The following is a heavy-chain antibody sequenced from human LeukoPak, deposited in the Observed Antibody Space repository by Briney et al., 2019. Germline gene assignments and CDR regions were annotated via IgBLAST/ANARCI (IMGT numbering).Heavy chain of an antibody. D-gene: IGHD3-22*01. CDR3: ARDGGHYYDSSAHLDY. CDR1: GFTFSGYA. CDR2: ISYDGSNK. J-gene: IGHJ4*02. V-gene: IGHV3-30-3*01. Sequence: GRSLRLSCAASGFTFSGYAMHWVRQAPGKGLEWVAVISYDGSNKYYADSVKGRFTISRDNSKNTLYLQMNSLRAEDTAVYYCARDGGHYYDSSAHLDYWGQGTLVTVSS.